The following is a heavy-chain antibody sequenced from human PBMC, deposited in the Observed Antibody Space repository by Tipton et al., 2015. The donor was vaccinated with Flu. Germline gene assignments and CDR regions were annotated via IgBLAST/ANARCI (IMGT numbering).Heavy chain of an antibody. J-gene: IGHJ4*02. V-gene: IGHV4-38-2*02. D-gene: IGHD3-10*02. CDR1: GDSISSDYY. CDR3: ARHTGESVRGVIHY. CDR2: IYHSGST. Sequence: TLSLTCTISGDSISSDYYWGWVRQPPGKGLEWIGTIYHSGSTYYNPSLKSRLTMSVDTAKNQFSLKLRSVTAADTAVHYCARHTGESVRGVIHYWGPVTLVTVAS.